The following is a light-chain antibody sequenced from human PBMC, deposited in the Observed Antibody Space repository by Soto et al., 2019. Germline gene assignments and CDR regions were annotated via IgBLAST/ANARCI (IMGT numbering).Light chain of an antibody. CDR2: DAS. CDR3: QQYENLPT. Sequence: DIQMTQSPSSLSASVGDRVTITCRTSQNIKNYLNWYQQKPGRAPKLLIYDASNLEAGVPSRFRGSGSGTDFTFTISRLQPEDIATYYCQQYENLPTFGQATRLESK. J-gene: IGKJ5*01. V-gene: IGKV1-33*01. CDR1: QNIKNY.